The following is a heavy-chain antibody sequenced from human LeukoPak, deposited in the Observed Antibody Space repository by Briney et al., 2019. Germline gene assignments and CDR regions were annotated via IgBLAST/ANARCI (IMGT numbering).Heavy chain of an antibody. CDR2: ISSSGTTI. Sequence: PGGSLRLSCAASGFTFSSYEMNWVRQAPGKGLEWVSYISSSGTTIYHADSVKGRFTISRDNAKNSLYLQMNSLRAEDTAVYYCARDSYYYDSSGYLNYWGQGTLVTVSS. V-gene: IGHV3-48*03. D-gene: IGHD3-22*01. CDR3: ARDSYYYDSSGYLNY. CDR1: GFTFSSYE. J-gene: IGHJ4*02.